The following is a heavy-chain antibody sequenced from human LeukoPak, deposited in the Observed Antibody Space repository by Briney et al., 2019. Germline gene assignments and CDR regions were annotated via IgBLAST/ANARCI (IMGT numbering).Heavy chain of an antibody. J-gene: IGHJ3*02. D-gene: IGHD3-16*01. V-gene: IGHV3-30*18. Sequence: PGRSLRLSCAASGFTFSSYGMHWVRQAPGKGLEWVAVISYDGSNKYYADSVKGRFTISRDNSKNTLYLQMNSLRAEDTAVYYWAKFPMITFWTDAFDIWGQGTMVTVSS. CDR3: AKFPMITFWTDAFDI. CDR1: GFTFSSYG. CDR2: ISYDGSNK.